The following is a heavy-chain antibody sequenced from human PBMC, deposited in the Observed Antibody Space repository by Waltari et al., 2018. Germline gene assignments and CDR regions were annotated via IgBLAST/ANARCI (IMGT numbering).Heavy chain of an antibody. J-gene: IGHJ5*02. CDR2: LYYTGSN. CDR1: GGSISGFY. V-gene: IGHV4-59*01. Sequence: QVQLQESGPSLLKPSETLSLICTVSGGSISGFYWSWVRQPPGKGLDWIGDLYYTGSNNFNPSVKSRVTMSVDTSKNQFSLKLSSVTAADTAFYYCARGGGGDWEWFDPWGQGTLVTVSS. CDR3: ARGGGGDWEWFDP. D-gene: IGHD2-21*02.